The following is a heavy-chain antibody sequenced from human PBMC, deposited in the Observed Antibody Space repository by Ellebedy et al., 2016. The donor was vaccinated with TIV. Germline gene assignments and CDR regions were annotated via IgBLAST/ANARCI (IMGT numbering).Heavy chain of an antibody. CDR2: VFYSGST. CDR1: GGSISSYY. CDR3: ARGGYYDFWSAPHDAFDI. Sequence: MPSETLSLTCTVSGGSISSYYWSWIRQSPGKGLEWIGYVFYSGSTTYNPSLKSRVTISVDTSKNQFSLKLSSVTAADTAVYYCARGGYYDFWSAPHDAFDIWGQGTMVTVSS. V-gene: IGHV4-59*01. J-gene: IGHJ3*02. D-gene: IGHD3-3*01.